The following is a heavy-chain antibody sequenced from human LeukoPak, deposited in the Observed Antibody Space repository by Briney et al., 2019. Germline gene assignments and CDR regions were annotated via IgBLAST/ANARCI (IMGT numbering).Heavy chain of an antibody. V-gene: IGHV3-7*05. CDR1: GFTFSIYW. CDR2: INQDGSEK. D-gene: IGHD6-6*01. CDR3: VRDGPGGIEARKRYYGMDV. Sequence: QPGGSLRLSCAASGFTFSIYWMSWVRQAPGKGLEWVASINQDGSEKYYVDSVKGRCTISRDNAKTSPYLQMSSLRAEDAAAYYCVRDGPGGIEARKRYYGMDVWGQGTTVSVSS. J-gene: IGHJ6*02.